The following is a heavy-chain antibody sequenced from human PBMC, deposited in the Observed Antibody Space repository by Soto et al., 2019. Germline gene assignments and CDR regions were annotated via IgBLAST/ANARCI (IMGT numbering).Heavy chain of an antibody. CDR3: ARAVGTSGYVYIDY. CDR1: GYTFTTYP. Sequence: ASVKVSCKASGYTFTTYPISWVRQAPGQGLEWMGWISAYTGNTDYAQNLQGRVSMTTDTSTSTAYMDLRSLRSDDTAEYFCARAVGTSGYVYIDYGGQGTLVTVSS. V-gene: IGHV1-18*01. CDR2: ISAYTGNT. D-gene: IGHD5-12*01. J-gene: IGHJ4*02.